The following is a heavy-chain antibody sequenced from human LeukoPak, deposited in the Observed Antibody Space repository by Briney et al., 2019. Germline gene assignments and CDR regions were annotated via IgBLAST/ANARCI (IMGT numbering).Heavy chain of an antibody. D-gene: IGHD5-18*01. CDR2: IYYSGST. V-gene: IGHV4-59*01. CDR3: ARVNLRPFSYGFNDAFDI. Sequence: PSETLSLTCTVSGGSISSYYWSWIRQPPGKGLEWIGYIYYSGSTNYNPSLKSRVTISVDTSKNQFSLKLSSVTAADTAVYYCARVNLRPFSYGFNDAFDIWGQGTMVTASS. J-gene: IGHJ3*02. CDR1: GGSISSYY.